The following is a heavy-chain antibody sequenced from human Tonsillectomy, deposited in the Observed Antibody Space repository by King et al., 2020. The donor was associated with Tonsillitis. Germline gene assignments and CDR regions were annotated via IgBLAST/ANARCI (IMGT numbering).Heavy chain of an antibody. CDR1: AYSISSGYY. CDR2: IYESGST. V-gene: IGHV4-38-2*02. J-gene: IGHJ4*02. Sequence: VQLQESGPGLVKPSETLSLTCTVSAYSISSGYYWGWLRQPPGKGLEWIGSIYESGSTYYNPSLKSRVTISIDTSKNQFSLRLSSVTAADTAVYYCAAAADITYYFDYWGQGTLVTVSS. D-gene: IGHD6-13*01. CDR3: AAAADITYYFDY.